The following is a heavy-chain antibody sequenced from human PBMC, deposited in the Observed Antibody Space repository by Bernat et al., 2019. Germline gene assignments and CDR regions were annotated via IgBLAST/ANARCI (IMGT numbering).Heavy chain of an antibody. CDR2: IKQDGSEK. V-gene: IGHV3-7*01. CDR1: GFTFSSYW. D-gene: IGHD6-13*01. CDR3: ARDSAIGSSWYWNAHSGGAEYFQH. J-gene: IGHJ1*01. Sequence: EVQLVESGGGLVQPGGSLRLSCAASGFTFSSYWMSWVRQAPGKGLEWVANIKQDGSEKYYVDSVKGRFTISRDNAKNSLYLQMNSLRAEDTAVYYCARDSAIGSSWYWNAHSGGAEYFQHWGQGTLVTVSS.